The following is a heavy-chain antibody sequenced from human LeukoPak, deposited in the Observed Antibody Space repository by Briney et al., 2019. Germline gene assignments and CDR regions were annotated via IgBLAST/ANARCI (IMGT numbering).Heavy chain of an antibody. CDR1: GGSAGSYY. CDR2: IYYGGSA. D-gene: IGHD6-13*01. Sequence: SETLSLSCTVSGGSAGSYYWSWIRQSPGKGLEWIGYIYYGGSANYNPSLKSRATISIDRSKNQFSLKLSSLTAADTAVYYCARHGSSYSFDYWGQGTLVTVSS. J-gene: IGHJ4*02. V-gene: IGHV4-59*08. CDR3: ARHGSSYSFDY.